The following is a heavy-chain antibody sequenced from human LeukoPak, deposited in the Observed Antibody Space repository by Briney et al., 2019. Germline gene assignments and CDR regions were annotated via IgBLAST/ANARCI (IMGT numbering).Heavy chain of an antibody. Sequence: PSETLSLTCTVSGGSISSYYWSWIRQPPGKGLEWVGYIYYSGSTNYNPSLKSRVTISIDTSKNQFSLKLSSVTAADTAVYYCARAGNYNMDVWGQGTTVTVSS. CDR2: IYYSGST. CDR3: ARAGNYNMDV. J-gene: IGHJ6*02. V-gene: IGHV4-59*01. CDR1: GGSISSYY.